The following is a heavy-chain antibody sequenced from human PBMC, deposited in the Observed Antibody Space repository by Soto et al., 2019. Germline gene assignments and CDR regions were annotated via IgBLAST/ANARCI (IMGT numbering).Heavy chain of an antibody. CDR2: IIPYNGNT. Sequence: ASVKVSCKASGYTFTSYGISWVRQAPGQGLEWMGWIIPYNGNTNYAQKFQGRVTMTADKSTSTAYMELSSLRSEDTAVYYCATITMVRGVIRYYFDYWGQGTLVTVSS. J-gene: IGHJ4*02. CDR3: ATITMVRGVIRYYFDY. CDR1: GYTFTSYG. V-gene: IGHV1-18*01. D-gene: IGHD3-10*01.